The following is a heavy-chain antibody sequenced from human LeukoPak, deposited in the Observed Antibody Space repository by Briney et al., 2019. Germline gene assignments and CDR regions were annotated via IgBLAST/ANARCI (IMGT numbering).Heavy chain of an antibody. J-gene: IGHJ4*02. CDR2: IIPILGIA. D-gene: IGHD3-22*01. V-gene: IGHV1-69*04. CDR3: ARGGPYYYDSSGYSSFDY. CDR1: GGTFSSYA. Sequence: ASVKVSCKASGGTFSSYAISWVRQAPGQGLEWMGRIIPILGIANYAQKFQGRVTITADKSTGTAYMELSSLRSEDTAVYYCARGGPYYYDSSGYSSFDYWGQGTLVTVSS.